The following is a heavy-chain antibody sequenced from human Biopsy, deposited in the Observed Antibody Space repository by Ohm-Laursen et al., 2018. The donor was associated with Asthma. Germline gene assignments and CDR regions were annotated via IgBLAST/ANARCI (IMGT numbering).Heavy chain of an antibody. CDR2: ISSSGTTI. Sequence: SLRLSCTASGFPFSDYYMSWIRQAPGKGLEWVSYISSSGTTIFNADSVKGRFTISRDNAKNSLYLQMNSLRAEDTAVYYCARVMELELLDYWGQGTLVTVSS. CDR1: GFPFSDYY. CDR3: ARVMELELLDY. J-gene: IGHJ4*02. D-gene: IGHD1-7*01. V-gene: IGHV3-11*01.